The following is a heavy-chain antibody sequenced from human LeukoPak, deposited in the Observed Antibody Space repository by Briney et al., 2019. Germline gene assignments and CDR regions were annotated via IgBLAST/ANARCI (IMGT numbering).Heavy chain of an antibody. CDR1: GFTFSSYA. Sequence: GRSLRLSCAASGFTFSSYAMHWVRQAPGKGLEWVAVISYDGSNKYYADSVKGRFTISRDNSKNTLYLQMNSLRAEDTAVYYCAKDRPPTAYWGQGTLVTVSS. D-gene: IGHD4-17*01. V-gene: IGHV3-30-3*01. CDR2: ISYDGSNK. CDR3: AKDRPPTAY. J-gene: IGHJ4*02.